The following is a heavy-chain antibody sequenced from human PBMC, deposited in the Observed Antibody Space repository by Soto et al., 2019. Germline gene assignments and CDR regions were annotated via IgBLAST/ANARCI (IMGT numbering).Heavy chain of an antibody. D-gene: IGHD6-19*01. J-gene: IGHJ4*02. V-gene: IGHV3-30*18. Sequence: QVQLVESGGGVVQPGRSLRLSCAASRFTFSSSCMHWVRQAPGKGLEWLAGISYDGSNKYYADSVKGRFTISSDNSKNTLYRQVDSLRADDTAMYYCAKDYGSGWTMGDFWGQGTLVT. CDR2: ISYDGSNK. CDR1: RFTFSSSC. CDR3: AKDYGSGWTMGDF.